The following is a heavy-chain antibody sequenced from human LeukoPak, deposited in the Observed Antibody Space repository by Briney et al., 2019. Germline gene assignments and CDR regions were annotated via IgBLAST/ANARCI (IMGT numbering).Heavy chain of an antibody. CDR2: IVVGSGNT. J-gene: IGHJ6*02. CDR1: GFTFTSSA. D-gene: IGHD3-16*01. V-gene: IGHV1-58*02. Sequence: GTSVKVSCKASGFTFTSSAMQWVRQARGQRLEWIGWIVVGSGNTNYAQKFQERVTITRDMSTSTAYIELSSLRSEDTAVYYCAADRFGGYYGMDVWGQGTTVTVSS. CDR3: AADRFGGYYGMDV.